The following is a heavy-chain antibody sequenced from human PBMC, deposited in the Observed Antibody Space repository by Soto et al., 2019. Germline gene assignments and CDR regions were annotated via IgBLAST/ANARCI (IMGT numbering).Heavy chain of an antibody. V-gene: IGHV4-59*01. J-gene: IGHJ4*02. D-gene: IGHD3-16*02. CDR1: GGSISSNY. Sequence: TSETLSLTCTVSGGSISSNYWTWIRQPPGKGLEWIGYVYNSGSTNYNPSLKSRVTISEDTSKSQFFLKVNSMTAADTAVYYCARSSLITFGGVIAPPFDYWGQGTLVTVSS. CDR3: ARSSLITFGGVIAPPFDY. CDR2: VYNSGST.